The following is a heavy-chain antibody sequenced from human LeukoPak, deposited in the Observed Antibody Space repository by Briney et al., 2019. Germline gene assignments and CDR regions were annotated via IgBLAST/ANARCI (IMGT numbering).Heavy chain of an antibody. Sequence: VGVLRLSCAASGFTFSSYEMNWVRQAPGKGLEWVSYISSSGSTIYYADSVKGRFTISRDNAKNSLYLRMNSLRAEDTAVYYCAELGITMIGGVWGKGTTVTISS. V-gene: IGHV3-48*03. CDR2: ISSSGSTI. D-gene: IGHD3-10*02. J-gene: IGHJ6*04. CDR3: AELGITMIGGV. CDR1: GFTFSSYE.